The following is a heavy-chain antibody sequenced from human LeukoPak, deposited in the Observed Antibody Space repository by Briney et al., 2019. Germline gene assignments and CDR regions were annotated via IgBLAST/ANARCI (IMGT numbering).Heavy chain of an antibody. CDR3: ARRGYGSLDY. V-gene: IGHV4-34*01. Sequence: SETLSLTCAVYGGSFSGYYWTWIRQPPGKGLEWIGEINQSGSTNYNPSLKSRVTISVDMSNNQFSLKLSSVTAADTAVYYCARRGYGSLDYWGQGTLVTVSS. J-gene: IGHJ4*02. CDR2: INQSGST. CDR1: GGSFSGYY. D-gene: IGHD3-10*01.